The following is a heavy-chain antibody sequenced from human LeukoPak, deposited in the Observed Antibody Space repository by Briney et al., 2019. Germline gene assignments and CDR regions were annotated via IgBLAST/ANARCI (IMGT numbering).Heavy chain of an antibody. J-gene: IGHJ4*02. CDR2: ISYDGSNK. CDR3: ARDAGRLVLGGMVDY. Sequence: PGRSLRLSCAASGFTFSSYAMHWVRQAPGKGLEWVAVISYDGSNKYYADSVKGRFTISRDNSKNTLYLQMNSLRAEDTAVYYCARDAGRLVLGGMVDYWGQGTLVTVSS. D-gene: IGHD6-19*01. V-gene: IGHV3-30*04. CDR1: GFTFSSYA.